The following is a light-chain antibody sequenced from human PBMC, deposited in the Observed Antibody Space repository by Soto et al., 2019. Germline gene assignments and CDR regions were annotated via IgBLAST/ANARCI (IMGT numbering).Light chain of an antibody. CDR1: SSDVGTYNL. J-gene: IGLJ2*01. CDR2: EVT. V-gene: IGLV2-23*02. Sequence: QSALAQPASVSGSPEQSITISCTGTSSDVGTYNLVSWYQQHPGKAPKLIIYEVTERPSGVSNRFSGSKFGNTASLTISGLLPEDEADYYCCSYGGSNNLVFGGGTKLTVL. CDR3: CSYGGSNNLV.